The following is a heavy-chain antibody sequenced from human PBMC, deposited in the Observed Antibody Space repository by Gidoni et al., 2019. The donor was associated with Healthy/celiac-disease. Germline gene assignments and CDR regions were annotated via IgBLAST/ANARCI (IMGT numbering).Heavy chain of an antibody. Sequence: QLQLQESGPGLVKPSETLSLTCTVSGGSISSSSYYWGWIRQPPGKGLEWIGSIYYSGSTYYNPSLKSRVTISVDTSKNQFSLKLSSVTAADTAVYYCAGGPITMVRGVIRSGMDVWGQGTTVTVFS. J-gene: IGHJ6*02. CDR1: GGSISSSSYY. V-gene: IGHV4-39*01. D-gene: IGHD3-10*01. CDR2: IYYSGST. CDR3: AGGPITMVRGVIRSGMDV.